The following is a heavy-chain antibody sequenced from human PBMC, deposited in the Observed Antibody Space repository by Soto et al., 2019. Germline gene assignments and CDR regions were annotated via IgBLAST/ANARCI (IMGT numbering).Heavy chain of an antibody. CDR1: GYTFSDYS. V-gene: IGHV1-2*02. Sequence: ASVKVSCKASGYTFSDYSIHWVRQAPGQGLEWMGWINPNSRGANYAQKFQGRVTITRDASTSTAYMELRGLRSDDTAVYYCARVTLKAGNCFDSWGQGTLVTVSS. CDR3: ARVTLKAGNCFDS. CDR2: INPNSRGA. J-gene: IGHJ5*01.